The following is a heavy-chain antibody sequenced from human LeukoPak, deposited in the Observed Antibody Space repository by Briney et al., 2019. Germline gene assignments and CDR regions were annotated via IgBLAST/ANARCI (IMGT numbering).Heavy chain of an antibody. CDR1: GGSSSGYY. J-gene: IGHJ6*03. CDR3: ATNGYYCMDV. D-gene: IGHD2-8*01. Sequence: PSETLSLTCVLYGGSSSGYYWSWIRQPPGKGLEWIGEIYHSGGTNYNPSLKSRITISVDKSQNQFSLKVNSLTAADTAVYYCATNGYYCMDVWGKGTTVTVSS. V-gene: IGHV4-34*01. CDR2: IYHSGGT.